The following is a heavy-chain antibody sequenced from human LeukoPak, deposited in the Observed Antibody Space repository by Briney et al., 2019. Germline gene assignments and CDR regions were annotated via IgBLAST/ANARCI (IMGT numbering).Heavy chain of an antibody. J-gene: IGHJ5*02. CDR3: ARGAPKTTVTMNWFDP. V-gene: IGHV1-46*01. D-gene: IGHD4-17*01. CDR2: INPSGGST. CDR1: GYTLTELS. Sequence: ASVKVSCKVSGYTLTELSMHWVRQAPGQGLEWMGMINPSGGSTSYAQKFQGRVTMTRDTSTSTVYMELSSLRSEDTAVYYCARGAPKTTVTMNWFDPWGQGTLVTVSS.